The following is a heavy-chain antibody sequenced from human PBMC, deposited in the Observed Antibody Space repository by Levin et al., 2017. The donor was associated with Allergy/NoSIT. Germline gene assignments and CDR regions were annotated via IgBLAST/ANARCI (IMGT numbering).Heavy chain of an antibody. Sequence: ASVKVSCKASGYTFTSYGISWVRQAPGQGLEWMGWISAYNGHTNYAQKLKGRVTMTTDTSTSTAYMELRSLRSDDTAVYYCARSSLKRITMIVSPNWFDPWGQGTLVTVSS. CDR2: ISAYNGHT. CDR1: GYTFTSYG. J-gene: IGHJ5*02. D-gene: IGHD3-22*01. CDR3: ARSSLKRITMIVSPNWFDP. V-gene: IGHV1-18*01.